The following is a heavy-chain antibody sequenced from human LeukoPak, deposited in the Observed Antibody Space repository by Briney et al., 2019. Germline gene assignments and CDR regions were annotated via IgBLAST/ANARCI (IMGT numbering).Heavy chain of an antibody. CDR1: GVSFSGYY. CDR2: INHSGST. Sequence: SETLSLTCAVYGVSFSGYYWWWIRQPPGKGLEWLGEINHSGSTNYNPSLKSRVTISVDKSKNQFSLKLSSVTAADTAVYYCARDQDYGDYVGGTDYWGQGTLVTVSS. J-gene: IGHJ4*02. V-gene: IGHV4-34*01. CDR3: ARDQDYGDYVGGTDY. D-gene: IGHD4-17*01.